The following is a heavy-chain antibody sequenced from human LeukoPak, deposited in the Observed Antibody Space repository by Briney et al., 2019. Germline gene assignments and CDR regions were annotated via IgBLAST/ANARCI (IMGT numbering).Heavy chain of an antibody. Sequence: GASVKVSCKASGYTFAGYYMHWVLQAPGPGHESMGWINSNSGGTNYAQKFQGWVTMTRDTSISTAYMELSRLRSDDTAVYYCARDLGELLWFGDLRAGYAFDIWGQGTMVTVSS. CDR3: ARDLGELLWFGDLRAGYAFDI. V-gene: IGHV1-2*04. CDR1: GYTFAGYY. D-gene: IGHD3-10*01. CDR2: INSNSGGT. J-gene: IGHJ3*02.